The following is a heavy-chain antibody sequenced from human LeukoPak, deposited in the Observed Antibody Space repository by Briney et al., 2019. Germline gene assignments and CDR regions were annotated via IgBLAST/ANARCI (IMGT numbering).Heavy chain of an antibody. CDR3: ATDLRLELLGIVPRSHFDY. J-gene: IGHJ4*02. V-gene: IGHV1-2*02. D-gene: IGHD1-26*01. CDR2: INPNSGGT. Sequence: GASVKVSCKASGYTFTGYYMHWVRQAPGQGLEWMGWINPNSGGTNYAQKFQGRVTMTEDTSTDTAYMELSSLRSEDTAVYYCATDLRLELLGIVPRSHFDYWGQGTLVTVSS. CDR1: GYTFTGYY.